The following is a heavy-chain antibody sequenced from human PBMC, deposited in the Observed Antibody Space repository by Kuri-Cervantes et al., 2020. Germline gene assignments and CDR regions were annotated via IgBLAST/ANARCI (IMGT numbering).Heavy chain of an antibody. D-gene: IGHD5-12*01. V-gene: IGHV4-34*01. CDR1: GGSFSGYY. CDR2: INHSGST. Sequence: GSLRLSCAVYGGSFSGYYWSWIRQPPGKGLEWIGEINHSGSTNYNPSLKSRVTISVDTSKNQFSLKLSSVTAADTAVYYCARARGLRLFDYWGQGTLVTVSS. CDR3: ARARGLRLFDY. J-gene: IGHJ4*02.